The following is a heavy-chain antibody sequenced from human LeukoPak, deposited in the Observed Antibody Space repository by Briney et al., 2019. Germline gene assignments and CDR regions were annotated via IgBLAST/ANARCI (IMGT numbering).Heavy chain of an antibody. CDR2: ISDSGSDT. Sequence: GGSLRLPCAVSGFTFSSYGMSWVRQAPGKGLEWVSAISDSGSDTYYADSVKGRFTISKDNSKNTLYLRMNSLRADDTAVYYCAKRVPYSSSSVYFDYWGQGTLVTVSS. V-gene: IGHV3-23*01. CDR1: GFTFSSYG. D-gene: IGHD6-6*01. CDR3: AKRVPYSSSSVYFDY. J-gene: IGHJ4*02.